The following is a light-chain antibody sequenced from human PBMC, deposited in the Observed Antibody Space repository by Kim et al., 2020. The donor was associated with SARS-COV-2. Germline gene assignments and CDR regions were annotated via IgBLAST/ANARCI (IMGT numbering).Light chain of an antibody. CDR2: AAS. CDR3: QKTNSFPLT. J-gene: IGKJ4*01. V-gene: IGKV1D-12*01. CDR1: QAIGSW. Sequence: DIQMTQSPSSVSASVGDRVTITCRASQAIGSWLAWYQQKPGRAPKLLIYAASSLQSGVPSRFSGSGSGTKFTLTVTSLQPEDFATYYCQKTNSFPLTFGGGTKVDIK.